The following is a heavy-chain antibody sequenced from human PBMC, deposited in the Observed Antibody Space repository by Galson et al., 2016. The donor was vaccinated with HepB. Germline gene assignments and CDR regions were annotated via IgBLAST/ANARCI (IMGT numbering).Heavy chain of an antibody. Sequence: SLRLSCAASEFSFSYYGMHWVRQAPGKGLEWVAVISYDGSNEYYADSVKGRFTISRDNSKSTLYLHMNSLRAEDTAVYYCARDRRGGSNTLDYWGQGTLVTVSS. CDR1: EFSFSYYG. CDR3: ARDRRGGSNTLDY. D-gene: IGHD1-26*01. J-gene: IGHJ4*02. V-gene: IGHV3-30*03. CDR2: ISYDGSNE.